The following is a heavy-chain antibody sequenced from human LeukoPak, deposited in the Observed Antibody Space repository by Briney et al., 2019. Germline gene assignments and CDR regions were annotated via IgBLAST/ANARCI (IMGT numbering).Heavy chain of an antibody. D-gene: IGHD6-19*01. CDR1: GGSISSYY. Sequence: PSETLSLTCTVSGGSISSYYWSRIRQPPGKGLEWIGYIYYSGSTNYNPSLKSRVTISVDTSKNQFSLKLSSVTAADTAVYYCARVHSSGWVGYWGQGTLVTVSS. J-gene: IGHJ4*02. CDR2: IYYSGST. CDR3: ARVHSSGWVGY. V-gene: IGHV4-59*01.